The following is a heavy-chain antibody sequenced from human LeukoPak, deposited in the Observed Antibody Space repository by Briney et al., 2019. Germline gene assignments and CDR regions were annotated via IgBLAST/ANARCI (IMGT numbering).Heavy chain of an antibody. CDR1: GFSFSSFS. D-gene: IGHD5-24*01. CDR3: AKDMDVSIYGYNFDY. Sequence: GGSLRLSCVASGFSFSSFSMNWVRQAPGTGLEWVSVISGSGGSTVHADSVKGRFTISRDNSKNTLYLQMNSLRAEDTAVYYCAKDMDVSIYGYNFDYWGQGTLVTVSS. CDR2: ISGSGGST. V-gene: IGHV3-23*01. J-gene: IGHJ4*02.